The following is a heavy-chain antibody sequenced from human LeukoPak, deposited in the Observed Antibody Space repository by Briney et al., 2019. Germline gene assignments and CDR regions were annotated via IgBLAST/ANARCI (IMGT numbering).Heavy chain of an antibody. CDR2: IYHSGST. J-gene: IGHJ3*02. D-gene: IGHD1-26*01. Sequence: SGTLSLTCAVSGGSISSSNWWSWVRQPPGKGLEWIGEIYHSGSTNYNPSLKSRVTISVDKSKNQFSLKLSSVTAADTAVHYCARVGGSRNYYDAFDIWGQGTMVTVSS. CDR3: ARVGGSRNYYDAFDI. CDR1: GGSISSSNW. V-gene: IGHV4-4*02.